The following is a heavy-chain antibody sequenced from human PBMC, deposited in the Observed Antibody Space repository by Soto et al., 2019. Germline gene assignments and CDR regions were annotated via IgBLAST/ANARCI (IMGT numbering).Heavy chain of an antibody. J-gene: IGHJ4*02. CDR2: ISSSSSYT. CDR3: ARVGAPHRFDY. D-gene: IGHD1-26*01. Sequence: QVQLVESGGGLVKPGGSLRLSCAASGFTFSDYYISWIRQAPGKGLEWVSYISSSSSYTNYADSVKGRFTISRDNAKNSLYLQMNSLRAEDTAVYYCARVGAPHRFDYWGQGTLVTVSS. V-gene: IGHV3-11*05. CDR1: GFTFSDYY.